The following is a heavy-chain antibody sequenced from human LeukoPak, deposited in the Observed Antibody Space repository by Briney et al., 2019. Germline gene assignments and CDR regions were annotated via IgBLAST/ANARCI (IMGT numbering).Heavy chain of an antibody. CDR3: ARDPEYCSGGSCCSKSFDY. J-gene: IGHJ4*02. CDR1: GYTFTSYY. V-gene: IGHV1-46*01. CDR2: INPSGGST. D-gene: IGHD2-15*01. Sequence: ASVKVSCKASGYTFTSYYMHWVRQAPGQGLEWMGIINPSGGSTSYAQKFQGRVTMTRDTSTSTVYMELSSLRSEDTAVYYCARDPEYCSGGSCCSKSFDYWGQGTLVTVSS.